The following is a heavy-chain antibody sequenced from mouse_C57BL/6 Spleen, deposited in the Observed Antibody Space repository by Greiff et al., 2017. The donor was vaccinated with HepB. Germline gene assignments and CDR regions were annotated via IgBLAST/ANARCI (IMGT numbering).Heavy chain of an antibody. V-gene: IGHV2-5*01. CDR3: AKNGAPHWYFDV. Sequence: VQLQQSGPGLVQPSQSLSITCTVSGFSLTSYGVHWVRQSPGKGLEWLGVIWRGGSTDYNAAFLSRLSITKDNSKIQVFFKMNSQQAADTAIYYCAKNGAPHWYFDVWGTGTTVTVSS. CDR2: IWRGGST. J-gene: IGHJ1*03. CDR1: GFSLTSYG.